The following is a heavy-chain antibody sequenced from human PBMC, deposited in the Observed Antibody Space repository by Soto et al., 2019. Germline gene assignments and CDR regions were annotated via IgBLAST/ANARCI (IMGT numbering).Heavy chain of an antibody. CDR3: TREAGWQRMVPYD. D-gene: IGHD6-25*01. CDR2: ISAFNGDT. Sequence: QVQLVQSGTEVKKSGASVKVSCKAFGYTYTSYGFSWVRQVPGQGLEWLGWISAFNGDTQYAQTMKGRITVTTDTSTTTVHRERRSLTPADTAVYYCTREAGWQRMVPYDWGQGTLGTVS. J-gene: IGHJ4*02. V-gene: IGHV1-18*04. CDR1: GYTYTSYG.